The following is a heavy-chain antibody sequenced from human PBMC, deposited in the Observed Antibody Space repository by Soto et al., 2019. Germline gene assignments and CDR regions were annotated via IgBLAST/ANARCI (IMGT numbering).Heavy chain of an antibody. CDR2: IYSGGST. V-gene: IGHV3-53*01. CDR1: GFTVSSNY. J-gene: IGHJ4*02. CDR3: ARVTDWNYVDY. D-gene: IGHD1-1*01. Sequence: GGSLRLSCAASGFTVSSNYMSWVRQAPGKGLEWVSVIYSGGSTYYADSVKGRFTISRDNSKNTLYLQMNSLRAEDTAVYYCARVTDWNYVDYWGQGTLVTVPS.